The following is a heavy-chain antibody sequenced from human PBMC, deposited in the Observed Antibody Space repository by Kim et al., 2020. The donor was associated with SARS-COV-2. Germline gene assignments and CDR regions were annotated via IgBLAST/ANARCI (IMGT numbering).Heavy chain of an antibody. J-gene: IGHJ5*02. V-gene: IGHV1-24*01. Sequence: AQKFQGRVTMTEDTSTDTAYMELSSLRSEDTAVYYCATAPPLRSFNWFDPWGQGTLVTVSS. CDR3: ATAPPLRSFNWFDP. D-gene: IGHD3-3*01.